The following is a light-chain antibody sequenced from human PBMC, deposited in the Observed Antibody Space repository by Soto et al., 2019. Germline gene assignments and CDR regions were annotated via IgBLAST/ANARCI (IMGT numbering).Light chain of an antibody. J-gene: IGKJ3*01. CDR3: QQANSFPFT. Sequence: DIQMTQAPPSVSASVGDRVTITCRASQGIDTWLAWYQQKPGKAPKLLIYAASNLQSWVPSRFSGSGSGTDFTLTISSLQPEDFATYYCQQANSFPFTFDPGTKVDIK. V-gene: IGKV1-12*01. CDR2: AAS. CDR1: QGIDTW.